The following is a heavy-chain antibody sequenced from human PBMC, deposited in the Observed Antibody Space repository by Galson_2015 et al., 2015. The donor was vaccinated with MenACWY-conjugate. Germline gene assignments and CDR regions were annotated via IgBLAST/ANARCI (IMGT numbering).Heavy chain of an antibody. Sequence: LSLTCVVTGVPFNSGGYPWSWIRQPPGKGLEWIGSTYHTGRAFYTPSLKTRVTMSVERSKNQISLNLTSVTAADTALYYCVTGSGDRCSSRCALDMWGQGTLITVSS. V-gene: IGHV4-30-2*01. CDR2: TYHTGRA. J-gene: IGHJ4*02. D-gene: IGHD2-15*01. CDR3: VTGSGDRCSSRCALDM. CDR1: GVPFNSGGYP.